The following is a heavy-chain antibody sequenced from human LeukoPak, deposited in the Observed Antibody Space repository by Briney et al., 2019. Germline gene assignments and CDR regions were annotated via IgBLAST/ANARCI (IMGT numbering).Heavy chain of an antibody. D-gene: IGHD2-15*01. CDR3: ARVLRCSGGSCYSGGAFDI. CDR2: ISSSGSTI. Sequence: AGVSLTLTCAASGFTFSSYEMNWVRQAPGKGLEWVSYISSSGSTIYYADSVKGRFTISTDNAKNSLYLQMNSLRAEDTAVYYCARVLRCSGGSCYSGGAFDIWGQGTMVTVSS. V-gene: IGHV3-48*03. CDR1: GFTFSSYE. J-gene: IGHJ3*02.